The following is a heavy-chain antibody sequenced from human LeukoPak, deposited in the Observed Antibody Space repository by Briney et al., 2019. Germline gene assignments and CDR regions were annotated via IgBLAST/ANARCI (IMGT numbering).Heavy chain of an antibody. CDR1: GYSFTSYW. Sequence: LGESLKISCKGSGYSFTSYWIGWVRQMPGKGLEWMGIIYPGDSDTRYSPSFQGQVTISADKSISTAYLQWSSLKASDTAMYYCARHVLSMTVEPYAFDIWGQGTMVTVSS. CDR2: IYPGDSDT. J-gene: IGHJ3*02. CDR3: ARHVLSMTVEPYAFDI. V-gene: IGHV5-51*01. D-gene: IGHD3-22*01.